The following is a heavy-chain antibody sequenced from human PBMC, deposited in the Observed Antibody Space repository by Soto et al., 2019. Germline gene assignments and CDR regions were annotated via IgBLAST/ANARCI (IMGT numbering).Heavy chain of an antibody. CDR1: GWNFRGYY. Sequence: PSETQSLTSTISGWNFRGYYWSWIRQPPGKGLEWIGEINHDGITNYNPSLKSRVTISLDTSKNQFSLKLTSVTAADTAVYYCAGRYCTGGSCYRPWGQGTLVTVSS. D-gene: IGHD2-15*01. J-gene: IGHJ4*02. CDR3: AGRYCTGGSCYRP. V-gene: IGHV4-34*08. CDR2: INHDGIT.